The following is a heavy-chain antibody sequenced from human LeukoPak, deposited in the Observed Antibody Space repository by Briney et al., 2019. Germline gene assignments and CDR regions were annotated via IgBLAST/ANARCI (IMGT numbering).Heavy chain of an antibody. J-gene: IGHJ4*02. V-gene: IGHV3-15*01. CDR2: IKSKTDGGTT. D-gene: IGHD3-22*01. CDR1: GFTFSNAW. Sequence: KPGGSLRLSCAASGFTFSNAWMSWVRQAPGKGLEWVGRIKSKTDGGTTDYAAPVKGRFTNSRDDAKNTLYLQMNSLKAEDTAVYYCTTDSYYYDSSGFHYFDYWGQGTLVTVSS. CDR3: TTDSYYYDSSGFHYFDY.